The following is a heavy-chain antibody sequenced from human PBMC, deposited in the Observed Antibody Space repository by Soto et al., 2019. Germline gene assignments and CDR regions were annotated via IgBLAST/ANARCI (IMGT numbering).Heavy chain of an antibody. J-gene: IGHJ4*02. D-gene: IGHD2-8*02. CDR1: GGSFSGYY. CDR2: INHSGST. CDR3: ARDKVTGRFDY. Sequence: QVQLQQWGAGLLKPSETLSLTCAVYGGSFSGYYWTWIRQPPGTGLEWIGEINHSGSTNYNPALKSRVTISVDTASDQLSLKLTSVTDADPAVYYCARDKVTGRFDYWGQGTLVTVSS. V-gene: IGHV4-34*01.